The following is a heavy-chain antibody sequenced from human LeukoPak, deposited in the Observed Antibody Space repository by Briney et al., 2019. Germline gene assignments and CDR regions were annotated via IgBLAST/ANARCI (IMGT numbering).Heavy chain of an antibody. J-gene: IGHJ6*02. V-gene: IGHV3-23*01. CDR3: AKTYGSGSSYGMDV. D-gene: IGHD3-10*01. CDR1: GVTFSSDA. CDR2: ITARGSSI. Sequence: GGSLRLSCAASGVTFSSDAMSWVRQAPGKGPEWVSTITARGSSIYYADSVKGRFTISRDNSTNTLYLQMDSLRAEDTAVYYCAKTYGSGSSYGMDVWGQGTTVTVSS.